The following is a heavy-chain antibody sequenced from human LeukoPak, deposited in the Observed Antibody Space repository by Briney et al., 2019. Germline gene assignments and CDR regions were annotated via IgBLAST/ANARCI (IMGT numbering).Heavy chain of an antibody. CDR3: ARRSGGKFFDY. CDR2: INPSGGST. D-gene: IGHD2-15*01. J-gene: IGHJ4*02. V-gene: IGHV1-46*01. CDR1: GYILSSYN. Sequence: ASVKVSCKASGYILSSYNMHWVRQAPGQGLEWLGIINPSGGSTSYAQKFQGRVTMTRDTSTSTVYMELSSLRSEDTAVYYCARRSGGKFFDYWGQGTLVTGSS.